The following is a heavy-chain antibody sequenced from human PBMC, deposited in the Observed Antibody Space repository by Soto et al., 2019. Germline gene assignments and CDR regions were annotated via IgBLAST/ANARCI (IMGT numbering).Heavy chain of an antibody. Sequence: QEKLVESGGGVVQPGRSLRLSCAASGSTFSKYAMSWVRQAPGKGLEWVAVISYDGSNKYYAESVKGRFTISRDNSKNTLYLQMNSLRGEDTAVYYCAREHRVRELDYWGQGTLVTVSS. V-gene: IGHV3-30-3*01. J-gene: IGHJ4*02. D-gene: IGHD1-1*01. CDR1: GSTFSKYA. CDR2: ISYDGSNK. CDR3: AREHRVRELDY.